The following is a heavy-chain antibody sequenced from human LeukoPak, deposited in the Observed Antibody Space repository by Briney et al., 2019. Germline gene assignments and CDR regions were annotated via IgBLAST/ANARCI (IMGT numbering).Heavy chain of an antibody. V-gene: IGHV4-4*07. Sequence: SETLSLTCTVSGGSISSYYWSWIRQPAGKGLEWIGRIYTSGSTNYNPSLKSRVTMSVDTSKNQFSLKLSSVTAADTAVYYCARDVSSSGWYNWFDPWGQGTLVTVSS. J-gene: IGHJ5*02. CDR1: GGSISSYY. D-gene: IGHD6-19*01. CDR2: IYTSGST. CDR3: ARDVSSSGWYNWFDP.